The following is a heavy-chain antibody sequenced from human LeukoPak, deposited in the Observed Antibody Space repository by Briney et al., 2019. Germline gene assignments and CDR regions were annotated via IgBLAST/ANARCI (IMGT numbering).Heavy chain of an antibody. CDR1: GFTFDDYA. CDR3: AKWGDYDVLTGYYVPDY. Sequence: PGGSLRLSCAASGFTFDDYAMHWVRQAPGKGLEWVSAILGSGGSTYYADSVKGRFTVSRDNSRSTLYLQMKSLRAEDTALYYCAKWGDYDVLTGYYVPDYWGQGTRVTVSS. D-gene: IGHD3-9*01. V-gene: IGHV3-23*01. CDR2: ILGSGGST. J-gene: IGHJ4*02.